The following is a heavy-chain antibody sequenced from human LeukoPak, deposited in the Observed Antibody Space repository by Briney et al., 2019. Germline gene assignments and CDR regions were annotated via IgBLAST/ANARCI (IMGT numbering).Heavy chain of an antibody. CDR3: ARRPTGGLDY. Sequence: SETLSLTCTVYGGSFSGYYWSWIRQPPGKGLEWIGEINHSGSTNYNPSLKSRVTISIDASKNQFSLKLSSVTAADTAVYYCARRPTGGLDYWGQGTLVTVSS. J-gene: IGHJ4*02. V-gene: IGHV4-34*01. CDR2: INHSGST. CDR1: GGSFSGYY. D-gene: IGHD3-16*01.